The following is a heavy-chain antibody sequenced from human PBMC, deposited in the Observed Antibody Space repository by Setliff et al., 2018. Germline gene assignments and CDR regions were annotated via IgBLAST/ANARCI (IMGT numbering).Heavy chain of an antibody. CDR3: SRLVRFCTKISCQRLLGDDY. V-gene: IGHV1-18*01. D-gene: IGHD2-2*01. Sequence: ALVKVSCKASGYIFTDYGVSWVRQAPGQGLEWVGWISPHNSKTYYAPKFQDRITMTTDTSTSTAYLEFKSLRSDDTAIYYCSRLVRFCTKISCQRLLGDDYWGQGALVTVSS. J-gene: IGHJ4*02. CDR2: ISPHNSKT. CDR1: GYIFTDYG.